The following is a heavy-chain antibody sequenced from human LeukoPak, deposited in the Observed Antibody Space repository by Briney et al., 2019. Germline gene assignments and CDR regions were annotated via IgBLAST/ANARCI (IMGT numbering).Heavy chain of an antibody. CDR3: AKDNLWFGELLTYFDY. CDR2: ISGSGGST. V-gene: IGHV3-23*01. CDR1: GFTFSSYA. Sequence: PGGSLRLSCAASGFTFSSYAMSWVRQAPGKGLEWVSAISGSGGSTYYADSVKGRFTISRDNSKNTLYLQMNSLRAGDTAVYYCAKDNLWFGELLTYFDYWGQGTLVTVPS. J-gene: IGHJ4*02. D-gene: IGHD3-10*01.